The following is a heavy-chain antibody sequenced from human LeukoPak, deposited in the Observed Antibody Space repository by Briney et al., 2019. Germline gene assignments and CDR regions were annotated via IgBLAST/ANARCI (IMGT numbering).Heavy chain of an antibody. Sequence: PSETLSLTCTVSGGSISSGGYYWSWIRQHPGKGLEWIGYIYYSGSTYYNPSLKSRVTISVDTSKNQFSLKLSSVTAADTAVYYCARDVRMYYFDYWGQGTLVTVSS. J-gene: IGHJ4*02. CDR1: GGSISSGGYY. D-gene: IGHD4-17*01. V-gene: IGHV4-31*03. CDR3: ARDVRMYYFDY. CDR2: IYYSGST.